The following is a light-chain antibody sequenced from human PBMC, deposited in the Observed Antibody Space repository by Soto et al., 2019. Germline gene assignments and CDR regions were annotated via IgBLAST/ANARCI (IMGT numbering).Light chain of an antibody. Sequence: QSVLTQPPSVAGDPGQRVSISCTGSSSNSGAGYDVHWYQQLPGTAPKLLIYGNSNRPSGVPDRFSGSKSGTSASLAITGLQAEDEADYYCQSYDSSLRVSVFGGGTKVTVL. CDR3: QSYDSSLRVSV. J-gene: IGLJ2*01. CDR2: GNS. V-gene: IGLV1-40*01. CDR1: SSNSGAGYD.